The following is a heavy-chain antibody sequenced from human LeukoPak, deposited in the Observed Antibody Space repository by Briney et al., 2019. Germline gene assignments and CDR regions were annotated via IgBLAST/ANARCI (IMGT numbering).Heavy chain of an antibody. Sequence: GGSLRLSCEASRFTFSKYWMSWVRQAPGKGLEWVANIKQDGSEQNYVDSVKGRFTISRDNAKNSLYLRMDSLRAEDTAVYYCATGYSSGWYFYFQYWGQGTLVTVSS. CDR1: RFTFSKYW. D-gene: IGHD6-19*01. V-gene: IGHV3-7*01. J-gene: IGHJ1*01. CDR3: ATGYSSGWYFYFQY. CDR2: IKQDGSEQ.